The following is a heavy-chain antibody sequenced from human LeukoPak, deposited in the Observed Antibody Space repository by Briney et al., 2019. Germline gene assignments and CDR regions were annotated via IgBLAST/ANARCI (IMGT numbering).Heavy chain of an antibody. CDR1: GGSISSGDYY. D-gene: IGHD3-22*01. V-gene: IGHV4-30-4*08. Sequence: PSQTLSLTCTVSGGSISSGDYYWSWIRQPPGKGLEWIGYIYYSGSTYYNPSLKSRVTISVDTSKNRFSLKLSSVTAADTAVYYCARVSSSGYHHRVYYYYGMDVWGQGTTVTVSS. J-gene: IGHJ6*02. CDR2: IYYSGST. CDR3: ARVSSSGYHHRVYYYYGMDV.